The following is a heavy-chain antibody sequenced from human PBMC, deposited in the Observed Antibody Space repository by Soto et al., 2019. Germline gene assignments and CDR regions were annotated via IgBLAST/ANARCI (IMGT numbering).Heavy chain of an antibody. D-gene: IGHD2-15*01. J-gene: IGHJ1*01. Sequence: QVQLVESGGGVVQPGRSLRLSCAASGFTFSTYVMHWVRQAPGXGXEWVAAISYDGNSEHYADSVKGRFTISRDNSKXXXXXXXXXXXXXXXXXXXXXXXXHXSXXXXXFXNWGQGTLVTVSS. CDR2: ISYDGNSE. V-gene: IGHV3-30-3*01. CDR1: GFTFSTYV. CDR3: XXXXHXSXXXXXFXN.